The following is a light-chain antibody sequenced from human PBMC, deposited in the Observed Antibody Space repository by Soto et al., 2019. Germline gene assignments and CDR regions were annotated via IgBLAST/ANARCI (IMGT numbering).Light chain of an antibody. CDR3: CSSAPESTYA. CDR1: SADVGAYNS. V-gene: IGLV2-23*01. J-gene: IGLJ1*01. Sequence: QSALAQPASVSGSPGQSITISCTGTSADVGAYNSVSWYQQLPHKAPQVILYKGTQRPSGVSSRFSGSTSGNAASLTISGLQADDEADYFCCSSAPESTYAFGTGTKVTVL. CDR2: KGT.